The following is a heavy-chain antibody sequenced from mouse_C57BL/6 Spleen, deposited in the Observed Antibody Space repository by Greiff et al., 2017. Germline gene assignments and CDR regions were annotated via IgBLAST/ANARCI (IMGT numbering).Heavy chain of an antibody. CDR3: ARDVSTMITSAGAWFAY. CDR2: ISSGGSYT. D-gene: IGHD2-4*01. V-gene: IGHV5-6*01. CDR1: GFTFSSYG. Sequence: EVQGVESGGDLVKPGASLKLSCAASGFTFSSYGMSWVRQTPDKRLEWVATISSGGSYTYYPDSVKGRCTISRDNAKTTLYLQMSRLTSENTAMYYCARDVSTMITSAGAWFAYWGQGTLVTVSA. J-gene: IGHJ3*01.